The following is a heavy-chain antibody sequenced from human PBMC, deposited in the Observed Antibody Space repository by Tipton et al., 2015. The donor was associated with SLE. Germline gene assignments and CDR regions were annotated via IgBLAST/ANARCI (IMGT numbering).Heavy chain of an antibody. V-gene: IGHV4-4*07. Sequence: TLSLTCTVSGGSISNYYWRWIRQPAGKGLEWIGRVHISGNTNYNPSPKSRVSMSVDASKTQFSLRLTSVTAADTAVYYCARDRLWRYSSNSDAFDIWGQGTMVTVSS. CDR3: ARDRLWRYSSNSDAFDI. D-gene: IGHD6-13*01. CDR1: GGSISNYY. CDR2: VHISGNT. J-gene: IGHJ3*02.